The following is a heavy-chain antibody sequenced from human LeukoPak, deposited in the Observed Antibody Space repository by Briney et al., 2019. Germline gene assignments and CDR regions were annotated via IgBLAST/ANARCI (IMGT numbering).Heavy chain of an antibody. Sequence: SETLSLTCAVYGGSFSGYYWSWIRQPPGKGLEWIGEINHSGSTYYNPSLKSRVTISVDTSKNQFSLKLSSVTAADTAVYYCSVRGVQIDYWGQGTLVTVSS. CDR2: INHSGST. D-gene: IGHD3-10*01. CDR1: GGSFSGYY. V-gene: IGHV4-34*01. J-gene: IGHJ4*02. CDR3: SVRGVQIDY.